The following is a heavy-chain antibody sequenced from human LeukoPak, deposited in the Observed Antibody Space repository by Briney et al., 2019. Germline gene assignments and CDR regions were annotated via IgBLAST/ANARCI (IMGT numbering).Heavy chain of an antibody. CDR1: GYTFTGYY. D-gene: IGHD2-15*01. CDR3: ARGRYCSGGSCYGMDV. V-gene: IGHV1-2*04. J-gene: IGHJ6*02. CDR2: INPNSGGT. Sequence: ASVKVSCKASGYTFTGYYMHWVRQAPGQGLEWMGWINPNSGGTNYAQKFQGWVTMTRDTSISTAYMELSRLRSDDTAVYYCARGRYCSGGSCYGMDVWGQGTTVAVSS.